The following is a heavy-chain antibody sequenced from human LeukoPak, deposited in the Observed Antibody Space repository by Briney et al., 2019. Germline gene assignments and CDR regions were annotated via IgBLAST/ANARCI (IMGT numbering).Heavy chain of an antibody. V-gene: IGHV3-23*01. CDR3: ARDRVYASGSRDAFGI. J-gene: IGHJ3*02. D-gene: IGHD3-10*01. CDR1: VFTFSSYA. CDR2: ISCSGTST. Sequence: GGSLRLSCAASVFTFSSYAMSWVRQAPGTGLGCVSGISCSGTSTYHADFVKGRFTISRDNSKNTLYLQMNSLRAEDTAVYYCARDRVYASGSRDAFGIWGQGTMVAVSS.